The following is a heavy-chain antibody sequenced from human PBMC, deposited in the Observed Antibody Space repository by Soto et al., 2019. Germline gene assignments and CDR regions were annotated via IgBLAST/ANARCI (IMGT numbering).Heavy chain of an antibody. CDR1: GGSRSFSNYH. CDR3: ATYGVDTRRFDY. Sequence: KLSETLSLACTVSGGSRSFSNYHWTWIRQSPGKGPEWIGSGTTSYNPSLKSRVTISVDTSQSQFSLKMHSVTAADTGVYYCATYGVDTRRFDYWVPGSMVT. CDR2: SGTT. J-gene: IGHJ4*02. V-gene: IGHV4-39*01. D-gene: IGHD4-17*01.